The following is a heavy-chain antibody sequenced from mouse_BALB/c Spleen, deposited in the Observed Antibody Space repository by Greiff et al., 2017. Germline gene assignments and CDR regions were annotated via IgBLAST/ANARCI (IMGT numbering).Heavy chain of an antibody. D-gene: IGHD3-3*01. Sequence: VQLQQSGPELVKPGASVKMSCKASGYTFTSYVMHWVKQKPGQGLEWIGYINPYNDGTKYNEKFKGKDTLTSDKSSSTAYMELSSLTSEDSAVYYCAREGWDDPFDYWGQGTTLTVSS. J-gene: IGHJ2*01. CDR1: GYTFTSYV. V-gene: IGHV1-14*01. CDR3: AREGWDDPFDY. CDR2: INPYNDGT.